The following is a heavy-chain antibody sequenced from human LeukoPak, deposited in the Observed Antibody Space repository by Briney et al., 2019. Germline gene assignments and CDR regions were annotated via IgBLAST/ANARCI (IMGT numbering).Heavy chain of an antibody. V-gene: IGHV3-23*01. D-gene: IGHD3-22*01. CDR3: AKIRLYYDSSGYLEYIDY. J-gene: IGHJ4*02. CDR1: GFTFSSYA. CDR2: ISGSGGST. Sequence: GGSLRPSCAASGFTFSSYAMSWVRQAPGKGLEWVSGISGSGGSTYYADSVKGRFTISRDNSKNTLNLQMNSLRAEDTALYHCAKIRLYYDSSGYLEYIDYWGQGTLVTVSS.